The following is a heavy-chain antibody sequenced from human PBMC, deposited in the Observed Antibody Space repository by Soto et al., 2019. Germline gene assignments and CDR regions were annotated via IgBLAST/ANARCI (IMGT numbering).Heavy chain of an antibody. V-gene: IGHV4-59*08. CDR2: IYYTGST. J-gene: IGHJ4*02. D-gene: IGHD3-22*01. CDR3: ARHGMDYYDSSGYYYSPYYFDY. Sequence: SETLSLTCTVSGGSISSYYWSWIRQPPGKGLEWIGYIYYTGSTKYNPSLKSRVTISVDTSKNQFSLKLSSVTAADTAVYYCARHGMDYYDSSGYYYSPYYFDYWGQGTLVTVSS. CDR1: GGSISSYY.